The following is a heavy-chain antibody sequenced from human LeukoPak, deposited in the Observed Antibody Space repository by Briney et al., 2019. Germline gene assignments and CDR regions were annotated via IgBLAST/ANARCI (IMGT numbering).Heavy chain of an antibody. CDR1: GGAFSGYY. CDR3: ARGDSSGWEFDY. V-gene: IGHV4-34*01. CDR2: INHSGST. J-gene: IGHJ4*02. Sequence: SETPSPTRAVYGGAFSGYYLSWIRQPPGEGLEWIGEINHSGSTNYNPSLKSRVTISVDTSKNQFSLKLSSVTAADTAVYYCARGDSSGWEFDYWGQGTLVTVSS. D-gene: IGHD6-19*01.